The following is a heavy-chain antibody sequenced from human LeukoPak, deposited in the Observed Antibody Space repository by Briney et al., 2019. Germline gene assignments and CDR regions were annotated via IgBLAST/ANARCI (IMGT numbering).Heavy chain of an antibody. D-gene: IGHD3-10*01. CDR1: GFTFDDYA. V-gene: IGHV3-9*01. J-gene: IGHJ4*02. CDR3: AKDGYYGSGSSFDY. Sequence: PGRSLRLSCAASGFTFDDYAMHWVRQAPGKGLEWVSGISWNSGSIGYADSVKGRFTISRDNAKNSLYLQMNSLRAEDTALYYCAKDGYYGSGSSFDYWGQGTLVTVSS. CDR2: ISWNSGSI.